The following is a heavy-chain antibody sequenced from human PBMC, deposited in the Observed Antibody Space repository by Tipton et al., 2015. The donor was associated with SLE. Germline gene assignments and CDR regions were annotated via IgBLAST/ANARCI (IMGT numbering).Heavy chain of an antibody. CDR3: ARGDVGSLPSYGMDV. CDR2: VRSNTYDGTT. CDR1: GFTFGDYA. D-gene: IGHD6-13*01. V-gene: IGHV3-49*04. Sequence: SLRLSCTTSGFTFGDYAMTWVRQAPGKGLKWVGFVRSNTYDGTTEYATSVQGRFTISRDDSKNVVSLQMNSLRPEDTGLYYCARGDVGSLPSYGMDVWGQGTTVTVSS. J-gene: IGHJ6*02.